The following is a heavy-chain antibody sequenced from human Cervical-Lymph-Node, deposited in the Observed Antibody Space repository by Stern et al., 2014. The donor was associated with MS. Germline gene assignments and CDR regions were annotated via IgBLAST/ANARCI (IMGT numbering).Heavy chain of an antibody. CDR1: GGTFSSYG. J-gene: IGHJ5*02. CDR3: AKYFAGRYHWFDP. Sequence: VQLVQSGAEVKNPGSSVKVSCKASGGTFSSYGITWVRRAPGQGPEWMGTIIPFIDQTHYAQKFQGRVTITADKSTNTAYMDLSSLRYEDTAVYYCAKYFAGRYHWFDPWGQGTMVTVSS. V-gene: IGHV1-69*09. D-gene: IGHD1-26*01. CDR2: IIPFIDQT.